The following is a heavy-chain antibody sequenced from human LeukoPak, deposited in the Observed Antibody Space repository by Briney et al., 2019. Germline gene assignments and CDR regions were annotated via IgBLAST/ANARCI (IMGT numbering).Heavy chain of an antibody. Sequence: PGRSLRLSCAVSGFTFSNYGMHWVRQAPGKGLEWVAVISYDGSNKYYADSVKGRFTISRDNSKNTLYLQMNSLRDEDTAVYKCAREGGSYYRYFDYWGQGTLVTVSS. V-gene: IGHV3-30*03. CDR2: ISYDGSNK. J-gene: IGHJ4*02. CDR3: AREGGSYYRYFDY. CDR1: GFTFSNYG. D-gene: IGHD3-10*01.